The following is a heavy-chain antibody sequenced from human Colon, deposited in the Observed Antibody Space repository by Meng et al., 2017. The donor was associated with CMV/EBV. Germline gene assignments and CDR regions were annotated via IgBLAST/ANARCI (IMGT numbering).Heavy chain of an antibody. D-gene: IGHD2/OR15-2a*01. J-gene: IGHJ4*02. CDR2: DVGGPSYR. V-gene: IGHV3-21*06. Sequence: GESLKISCAASGFTFVNHRMNWVRQAPGKGLEWVATDVGGPSYRYYADSVKGRFTVSRDNAKTLLYLQMDSLRVEDTAVYYCTRTRGQLSFDYWGQGIQVTVSS. CDR3: TRTRGQLSFDY. CDR1: GFTFVNHR.